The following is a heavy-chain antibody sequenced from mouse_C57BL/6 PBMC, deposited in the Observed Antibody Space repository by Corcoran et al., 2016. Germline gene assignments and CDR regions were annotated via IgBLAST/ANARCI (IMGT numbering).Heavy chain of an antibody. J-gene: IGHJ2*01. CDR1: GYTFTTYG. Sequence: QIQLVQSGPELKKPGETVKISCKASGYTFTTYGMSWVKQAPGKGLKWMGWINTYSGVPTYADDFKGRFAFSLETSASTAYLQINNLKNEDTATYFCARALKLDYFDYWGQGTTLTVSS. CDR2: INTYSGVP. V-gene: IGHV9-3*01. D-gene: IGHD4-1*01. CDR3: ARALKLDYFDY.